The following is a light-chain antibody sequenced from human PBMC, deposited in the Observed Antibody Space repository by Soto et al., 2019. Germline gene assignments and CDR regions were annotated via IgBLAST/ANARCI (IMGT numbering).Light chain of an antibody. CDR2: AAS. CDR3: QQTYITPWT. Sequence: DIQMTQSPSSLSASVGDRVIITCRTSQSVSSYFNWYQHKLEKAPKLLIYAASSLQSGVPSRFSGSGSGTVFTLTISSLQPEDFATYYCQQTYITPWTFGQGTKV. V-gene: IGKV1-39*01. J-gene: IGKJ1*01. CDR1: QSVSSY.